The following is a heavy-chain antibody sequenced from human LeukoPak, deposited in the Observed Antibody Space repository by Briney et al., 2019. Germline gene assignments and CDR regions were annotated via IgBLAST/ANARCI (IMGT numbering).Heavy chain of an antibody. CDR2: IKQDESEK. CDR3: ARDFTGEVEFDY. Sequence: GGSLRLSCAASGFTFSSYWMSWVRQAPGKGLEWVANIKQDESEKYYVDSVKGRFTISRDNARNSLFLQMNSLRAEDTAVHYCARDFTGEVEFDYWSQGTLVTVSS. V-gene: IGHV3-7*01. J-gene: IGHJ4*02. CDR1: GFTFSSYW. D-gene: IGHD3-16*01.